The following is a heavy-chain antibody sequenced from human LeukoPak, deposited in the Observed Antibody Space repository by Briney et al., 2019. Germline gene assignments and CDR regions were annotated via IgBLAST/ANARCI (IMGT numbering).Heavy chain of an antibody. Sequence: PSETLSLTCTVSGGSISSYYWSWIRQPPGKGLEWIGYIYYSGSTNYNPSLKSRVTISVDTSKNQFSLKLSSVIAADTAVYYCARTTYGSGYNWFDPWGQGTLVTVSS. CDR2: IYYSGST. J-gene: IGHJ5*02. CDR3: ARTTYGSGYNWFDP. CDR1: GGSISSYY. V-gene: IGHV4-59*01. D-gene: IGHD3-10*01.